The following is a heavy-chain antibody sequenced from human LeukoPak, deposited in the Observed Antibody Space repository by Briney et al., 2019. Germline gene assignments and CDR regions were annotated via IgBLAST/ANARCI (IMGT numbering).Heavy chain of an antibody. Sequence: SETLSLTCAVYGGSFSGYYWSWIRQPPGKGLEWIGEINHSGSTNCNPSLKSRVTISVDTSKNQFSLKLSSVTAADTAMYYCARDSYYFGSGSDNTPYNWFDPWGQGTLVTVSS. V-gene: IGHV4-34*01. CDR3: ARDSYYFGSGSDNTPYNWFDP. CDR1: GGSFSGYY. D-gene: IGHD3-10*01. CDR2: INHSGST. J-gene: IGHJ5*02.